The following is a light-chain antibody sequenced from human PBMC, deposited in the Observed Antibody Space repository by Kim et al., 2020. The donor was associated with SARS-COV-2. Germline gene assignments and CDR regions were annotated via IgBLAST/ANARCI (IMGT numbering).Light chain of an antibody. Sequence: QSVLTQPPSVSGAPGQRVTISCTGSSSNIGAGYDVHCYQQLPGTAPKHLIYANTNRPSGVPERFAGTKSGTSASLVITGLQAEDVATYYCQSHNITLAVFGVGTQLTVL. CDR2: ANT. J-gene: IGLJ2*01. CDR3: QSHNITLAV. CDR1: SSNIGAGYD. V-gene: IGLV1-40*01.